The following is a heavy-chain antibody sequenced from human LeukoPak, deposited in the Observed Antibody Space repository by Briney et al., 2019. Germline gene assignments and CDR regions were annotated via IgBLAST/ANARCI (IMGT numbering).Heavy chain of an antibody. CDR1: GFTFSNYN. CDR2: ISDGSSTI. Sequence: GGSLRLSCAASGFTFSNYNLNWVRQAPGKGLEWVSYISDGSSTIYYADSVKGRFTISRDNAKNSLYLQMNSLRDEDTAVYYCAGGNPLPDAFDIWGQGTMVTVSS. CDR3: AGGNPLPDAFDI. V-gene: IGHV3-48*02. J-gene: IGHJ3*02.